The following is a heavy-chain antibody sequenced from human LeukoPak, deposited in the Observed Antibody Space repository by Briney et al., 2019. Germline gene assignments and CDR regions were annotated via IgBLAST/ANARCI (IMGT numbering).Heavy chain of an antibody. CDR3: ARSGRGSSAGFDY. CDR2: IYYSGST. J-gene: IGHJ4*02. V-gene: IGHV4-31*03. D-gene: IGHD3-10*01. CDR1: GGSISSGGYY. Sequence: NPSETLSLTCTVSGGSISSGGYYWSWIRQHPGKGLEWIGYIYYSGSTYYNPSLKSRVTISVDTSKNQFSLKLNSVTAADTAVYYCARSGRGSSAGFDYWGQGTLVTVSS.